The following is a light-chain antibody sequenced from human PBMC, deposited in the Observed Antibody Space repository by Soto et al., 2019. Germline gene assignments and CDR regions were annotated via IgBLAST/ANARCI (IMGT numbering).Light chain of an antibody. CDR3: QQSYGTPFT. CDR2: AAS. Sequence: DIPMTQSPSSLSASVGDRVTITCRASQSISTYLNWYQQKPGQAPKLLIYAASRLERGVPSRFSGSGSVTDFALTVSSLHPEDFATYYCQQSYGTPFTFGPGTKVETK. CDR1: QSISTY. J-gene: IGKJ3*01. V-gene: IGKV1-39*01.